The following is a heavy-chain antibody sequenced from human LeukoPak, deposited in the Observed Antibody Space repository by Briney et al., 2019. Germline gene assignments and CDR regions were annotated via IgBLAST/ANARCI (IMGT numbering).Heavy chain of an antibody. CDR3: ARLLYCGGDCYSGYYFDY. CDR2: IYPGDSDT. J-gene: IGHJ4*02. Sequence: GESLKISCKGSGYSFTSNWIGWVRQMPGKGLEWMGIIYPGDSDTRYSPSFQGQVTISADKSISTAYLQWSSLKASDTAMYYCARLLYCGGDCYSGYYFDYWGQGTLVTVSS. CDR1: GYSFTSNW. V-gene: IGHV5-51*01. D-gene: IGHD2-21*02.